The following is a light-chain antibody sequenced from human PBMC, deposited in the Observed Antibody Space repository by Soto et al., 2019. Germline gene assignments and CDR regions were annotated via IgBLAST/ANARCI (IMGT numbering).Light chain of an antibody. CDR2: LAS. CDR3: MQLLHPPLT. V-gene: IGKV2-28*01. J-gene: IGKJ4*01. Sequence: DVVMTQSPLSLPVTPGEPASISCRSSQSLLHSNGYNYLAWFLQKAGQSPQLLIYLASSRASGVPDRFSGSGSGTDFTLEISNVEAEDAGIYYCMQLLHPPLTFGGGTKVEIK. CDR1: QSLLHSNGYNY.